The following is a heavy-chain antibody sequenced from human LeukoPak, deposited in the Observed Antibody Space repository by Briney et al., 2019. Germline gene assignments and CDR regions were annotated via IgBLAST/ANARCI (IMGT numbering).Heavy chain of an antibody. J-gene: IGHJ4*02. CDR3: AREKYSGSYQADY. CDR1: GGTFSSYA. CDR2: IIPIFGTA. D-gene: IGHD1-26*01. V-gene: IGHV1-69*13. Sequence: SVKVSCKASGGTFSSYAISWVRQAPGQGLEWTGGIIPIFGTANYAQKFQGRVTITADESTSTAYMELSSLRSEDTAVYYCAREKYSGSYQADYWGQGTLVTVSS.